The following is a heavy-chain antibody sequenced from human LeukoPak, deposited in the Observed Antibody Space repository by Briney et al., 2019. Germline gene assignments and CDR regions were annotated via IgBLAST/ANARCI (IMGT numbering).Heavy chain of an antibody. CDR1: GYTFTSYD. V-gene: IGHV1-8*01. CDR3: ARDKAYTANLLFDY. CDR2: MNPNSGNT. D-gene: IGHD5-18*01. J-gene: IGHJ4*02. Sequence: ASVKVSCKASGYTFTSYDINWVRQATGQGLEWMGWMNPNSGNTGYAQKFQGRVTMTRDTSISTAYMELSRLRSDDTAVYYCARDKAYTANLLFDYWGQGTLVTVSS.